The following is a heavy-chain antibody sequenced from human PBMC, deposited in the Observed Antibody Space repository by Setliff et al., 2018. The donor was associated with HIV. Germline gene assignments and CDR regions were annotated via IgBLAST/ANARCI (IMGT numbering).Heavy chain of an antibody. D-gene: IGHD2-8*01. CDR1: GGTFSSYG. V-gene: IGHV1-69*13. CDR2: IIPIFGTR. CDR3: AKEAVAATDGEWYFFDS. Sequence: GASVKVSCKASGGTFSSYGISWVRQAPGQGLEWIGGIIPIFGTRNYAQKFQGRVTITADELTSTAYMELSSLRAEDTAVYYCAKEAVAATDGEWYFFDSWGQGTLVTVSS. J-gene: IGHJ4*02.